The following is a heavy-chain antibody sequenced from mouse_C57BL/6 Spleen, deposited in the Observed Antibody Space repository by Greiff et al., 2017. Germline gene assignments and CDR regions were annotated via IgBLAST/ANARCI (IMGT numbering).Heavy chain of an antibody. V-gene: IGHV5-17*01. Sequence: EVHLVESGGGLVKPGGSLKLSCAASGFTFSDYGMHWVRQAPEKGLEWVAYISSGSSTIYYADTVKGRFTISRDNAKNALFLQMTSLRSEDTAMYYCARQTVVATRYAMDYWGQGTSVTVSS. J-gene: IGHJ4*01. CDR2: ISSGSSTI. D-gene: IGHD1-1*01. CDR1: GFTFSDYG. CDR3: ARQTVVATRYAMDY.